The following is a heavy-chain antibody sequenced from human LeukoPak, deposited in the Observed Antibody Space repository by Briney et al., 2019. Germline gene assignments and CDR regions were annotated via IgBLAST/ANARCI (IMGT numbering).Heavy chain of an antibody. CDR1: GFTFSNYA. J-gene: IGHJ4*02. CDR3: AKARPKGVPAPFDY. V-gene: IGHV3-23*01. CDR2: IRGNGGST. Sequence: GGSLRLSCAASGFTFSNYAMNWVRQAPGKGLEWVSTIRGNGGSTYYADSVKGRFTISRDNSKNTVYLQMNSLRAEDTAVYYCAKARPKGVPAPFDYWGQGTLVTVSS. D-gene: IGHD6-6*01.